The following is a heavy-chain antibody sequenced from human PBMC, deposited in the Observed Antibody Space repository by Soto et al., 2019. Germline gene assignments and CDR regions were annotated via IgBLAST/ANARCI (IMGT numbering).Heavy chain of an antibody. Sequence: GGSLRLSCAASEFTFSSDHMNWVRQAPGKGLEWISYISSSSSDIYYADSVKGRFTISRDNAKKSLYLQMNSLRVEDTAVYFCARGEDKLYIAAPGTYFWAQGTLVTVSS. CDR3: ARGEDKLYIAAPGTYF. D-gene: IGHD6-13*01. V-gene: IGHV3-48*01. CDR1: EFTFSSDH. CDR2: ISSSSSDI. J-gene: IGHJ4*02.